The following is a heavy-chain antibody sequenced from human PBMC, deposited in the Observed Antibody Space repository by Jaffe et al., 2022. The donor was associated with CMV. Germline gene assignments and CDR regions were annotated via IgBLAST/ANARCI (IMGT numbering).Heavy chain of an antibody. D-gene: IGHD3-22*01. CDR2: IKSKTDGGTT. CDR1: GFTFSNAW. CDR3: TTISYYYDSSDAFDI. Sequence: EVQLVESGGGLVKPGGSLRLSCAASGFTFSNAWMSWVRQAPGKGLEWVGRIKSKTDGGTTDYAAPVKGRFTISRDDSKNTLYLQMNSLKTEDTAVYYCTTISYYYDSSDAFDIWGQGTMVTVSS. J-gene: IGHJ3*02. V-gene: IGHV3-15*01.